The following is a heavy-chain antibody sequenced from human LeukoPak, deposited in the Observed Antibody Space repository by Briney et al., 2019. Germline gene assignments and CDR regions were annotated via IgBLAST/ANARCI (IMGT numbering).Heavy chain of an antibody. CDR3: ARLGSRGPPRTNWFDP. CDR1: GYSFTSYW. CDR2: IYPGDSDT. D-gene: IGHD1-1*01. J-gene: IGHJ5*02. Sequence: GESLKISCKGSGYSFTSYWIGWVRQMPGKGLEWMGIIYPGDSDTRYSPSFQGQVTISADKSISTAYLQWSSLKASDTAMYYCARLGSRGPPRTNWFDPWGQGTLVTVSS. V-gene: IGHV5-51*01.